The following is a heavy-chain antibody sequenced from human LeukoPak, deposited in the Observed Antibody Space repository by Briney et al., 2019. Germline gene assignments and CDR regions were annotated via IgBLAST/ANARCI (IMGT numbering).Heavy chain of an antibody. CDR3: ARDILTKQAYSGYDN. Sequence: GGSLRLSCAASGFTSSSYSMNWVRQAPGKGLEWVSYISSSSNTIYYADSVKGRFIISRDNAKNSLYLQMNSLRDEDTAVYYCARDILTKQAYSGYDNWGQGTPVTVSS. CDR1: GFTSSSYS. CDR2: ISSSSNTI. V-gene: IGHV3-48*02. J-gene: IGHJ4*02. D-gene: IGHD5-12*01.